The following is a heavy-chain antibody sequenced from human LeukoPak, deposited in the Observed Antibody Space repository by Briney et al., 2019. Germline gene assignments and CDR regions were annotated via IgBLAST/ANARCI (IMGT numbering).Heavy chain of an antibody. Sequence: GASVKVSCKAAGYSFNNYGIARVRQAPGQGLEWMGWISVQNGNTKSAQKFDSRVTMTTDTSTSTAYMELRSLGSDDTAVYYCARDHDSSGYYQSRFDYWGQGTLVIVSS. J-gene: IGHJ4*02. CDR1: GYSFNNYG. D-gene: IGHD3-22*01. CDR3: ARDHDSSGYYQSRFDY. CDR2: ISVQNGNT. V-gene: IGHV1-18*01.